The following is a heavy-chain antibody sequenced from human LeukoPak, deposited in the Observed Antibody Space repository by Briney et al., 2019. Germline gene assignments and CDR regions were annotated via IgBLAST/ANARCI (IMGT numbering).Heavy chain of an antibody. D-gene: IGHD4-17*01. Sequence: GGSLRLSCAASGFTFSSYSMNWVRQAPGKGLEWVSSISSSSSYIYYADSVKGRFTISRDNAKNSLYLQINSLRAEDTAVYYCAPLTTVTTVIFDYWGQGTLVTVSS. V-gene: IGHV3-21*01. CDR2: ISSSSSYI. J-gene: IGHJ4*02. CDR3: APLTTVTTVIFDY. CDR1: GFTFSSYS.